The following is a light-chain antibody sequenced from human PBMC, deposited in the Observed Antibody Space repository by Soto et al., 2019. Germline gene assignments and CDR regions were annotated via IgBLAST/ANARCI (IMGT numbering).Light chain of an antibody. CDR3: QQYNFYWT. CDR1: QTISHW. CDR2: KAS. V-gene: IGKV1-5*03. Sequence: DIQMTQSPSTLPASVGDRVTITCRASQTISHWLAWYQQKPGKVPKLLIYKASRLESGVPSRFIGSGSGEEFTLTISSLQPDDFATYYCQQYNFYWTFGQGTKVEIK. J-gene: IGKJ1*01.